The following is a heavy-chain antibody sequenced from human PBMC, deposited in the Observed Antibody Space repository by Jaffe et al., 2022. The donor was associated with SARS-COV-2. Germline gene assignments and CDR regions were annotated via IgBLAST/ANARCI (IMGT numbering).Heavy chain of an antibody. D-gene: IGHD5-18*01. J-gene: IGHJ6*03. V-gene: IGHV3-11*01. Sequence: QVQLVESGGGLVEPGGSLRLSCAASGFTFSDYYMSWIRQAPGKGLEWVSYISRSGSTIYYADSVKGRFTISRDNAKNSLYLQVNSLRAEDTAVYYCARVRMSDIVMVTGYYYYYMDVWGKGTTVTVSS. CDR1: GFTFSDYY. CDR3: ARVRMSDIVMVTGYYYYYMDV. CDR2: ISRSGSTI.